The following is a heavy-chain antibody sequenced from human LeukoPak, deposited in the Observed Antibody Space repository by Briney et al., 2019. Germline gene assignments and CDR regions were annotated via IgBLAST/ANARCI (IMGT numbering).Heavy chain of an antibody. CDR3: ARVCRWQWLVGNRWFDP. Sequence: ASVTVSCKASGYTFSSYGISWVRQAPGKGLEWVGWINGYNGNTNYAQTLQGRVTITTDTSTSTAYMEMSSLRADDTAVYYCARVCRWQWLVGNRWFDPWGQGTRVNGPS. D-gene: IGHD6-19*01. CDR1: GYTFSSYG. V-gene: IGHV1-18*01. J-gene: IGHJ5*02. CDR2: INGYNGNT.